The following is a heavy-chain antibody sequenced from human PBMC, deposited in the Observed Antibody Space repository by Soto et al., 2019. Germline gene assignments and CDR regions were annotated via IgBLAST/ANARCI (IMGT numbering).Heavy chain of an antibody. V-gene: IGHV1-69*02. CDR3: ARAAQIIDI. CDR2: IIPIPGIA. J-gene: IGHJ3*02. Sequence: QVQLVQSGAEVKKPGPSVKVSCKASGGTFSSYTISWVRQAPGQGLEWMGRIIPIPGIANYAQKFPGRVMITADKSTSTAYMELSSLRSEDRAVYDCARAAQIIDILGQGTMVTVSS. CDR1: GGTFSSYT.